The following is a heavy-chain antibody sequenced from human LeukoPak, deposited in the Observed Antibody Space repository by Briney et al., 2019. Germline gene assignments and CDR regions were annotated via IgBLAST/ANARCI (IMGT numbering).Heavy chain of an antibody. CDR3: ARGVRIAVAGYIDY. D-gene: IGHD6-19*01. Sequence: GRSLRLSCAASGFTFSTYAMHWVRQAPGKGLEWVAAISYDGPNKRYADSVKGRFTISRDNYKNTLYLQMNSLRAEDTAVYYCARGVRIAVAGYIDYWGQGTLVTVSS. CDR2: ISYDGPNK. V-gene: IGHV3-30*04. CDR1: GFTFSTYA. J-gene: IGHJ4*02.